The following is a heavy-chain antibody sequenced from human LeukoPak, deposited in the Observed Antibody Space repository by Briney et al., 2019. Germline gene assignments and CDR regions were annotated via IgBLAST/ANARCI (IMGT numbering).Heavy chain of an antibody. D-gene: IGHD6-19*01. V-gene: IGHV1-2*06. J-gene: IGHJ4*02. CDR2: INPNSGGT. Sequence: ASVKVSCKAYGYTFTGYYMHWVRQAPGQGLEWMGRINPNSGGTNYAQKFQGRVTMTRDTSISTAYMELSRLRSDDTAVYYCARDRAGSSGWYGEALGYWGQGTLVTVSS. CDR1: GYTFTGYY. CDR3: ARDRAGSSGWYGEALGY.